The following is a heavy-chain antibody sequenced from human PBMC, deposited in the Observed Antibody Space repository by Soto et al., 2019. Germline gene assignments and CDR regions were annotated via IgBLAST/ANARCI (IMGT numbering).Heavy chain of an antibody. V-gene: IGHV1-8*01. CDR1: GYTFTSYD. D-gene: IGHD6-13*01. CDR3: ARRGYSSSWYYYYYYGMDV. CDR2: MNPNSGNT. J-gene: IGHJ6*02. Sequence: QVQLVQSGAEVKKPGASVKVSCKASGYTFTSYDINWVRQATGQGLEWMWWMNPNSGNTGYAQKFQGRFTMTRNTSISTAYMELSSLGSEDTAVYYCARRGYSSSWYYYYYYGMDVWGQGTTVTVSS.